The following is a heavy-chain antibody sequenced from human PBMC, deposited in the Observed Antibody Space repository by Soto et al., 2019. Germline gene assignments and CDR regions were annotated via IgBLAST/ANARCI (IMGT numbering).Heavy chain of an antibody. CDR1: GYTFTSYG. J-gene: IGHJ4*02. Sequence: ASVKVSCKASGYTFTSYGISWLRQAPGQGLEWMGWISAYNGNTNYAQKLQGRVTMTTDTSTSTAYMELRSLRSDDTAVYYCARGYQPLWASGYYFDYWGQGTLVTVSS. CDR2: ISAYNGNT. V-gene: IGHV1-18*01. D-gene: IGHD2-2*01. CDR3: ARGYQPLWASGYYFDY.